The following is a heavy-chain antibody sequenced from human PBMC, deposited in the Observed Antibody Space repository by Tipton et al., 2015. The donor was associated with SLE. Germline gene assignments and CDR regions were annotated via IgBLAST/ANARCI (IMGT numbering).Heavy chain of an antibody. CDR3: AKDLSIAAPSDY. J-gene: IGHJ4*02. D-gene: IGHD6-6*01. CDR2: IRYDGSNK. Sequence: SLRLSCAASGFSFSSYGMHWVRQAPGKGLEWVAFIRYDGSNKYYADSVKGRFTISRDNSKNTLYLQMNSLRAEDTAVYYCAKDLSIAAPSDYWGQGTLVTVSS. V-gene: IGHV3-30*02. CDR1: GFSFSSYG.